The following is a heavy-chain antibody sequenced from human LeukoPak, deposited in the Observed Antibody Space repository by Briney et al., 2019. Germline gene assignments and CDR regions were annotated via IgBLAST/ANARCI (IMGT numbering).Heavy chain of an antibody. V-gene: IGHV3-7*03. Sequence: GGSLRLSCAASRFTFSSYWMSWVRQAPGKGLEWVANIKQDGSEKYYVDSVKGRFTISRDNTKNSLYLQMNSLRTEDTALYYCARDVLNHYYMDVWGKGTTVTVSS. CDR3: ARDVLNHYYMDV. J-gene: IGHJ6*03. CDR1: RFTFSSYW. CDR2: IKQDGSEK.